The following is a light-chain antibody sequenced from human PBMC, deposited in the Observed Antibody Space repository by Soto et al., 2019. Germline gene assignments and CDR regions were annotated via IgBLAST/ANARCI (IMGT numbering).Light chain of an antibody. J-gene: IGLJ2*01. V-gene: IGLV1-44*01. CDR2: ADN. CDR1: NSNIGTNT. CDR3: AAWDDSLSGVV. Sequence: QSVLTQSPSVSGTPGRRLTISCSGSNSNIGTNTVNWYQHVPGTAPKLLIFADNHRPSGVPDRFSGSRSGTSASLAISGLQSEDEAHYYCAAWDDSLSGVVFGGGTKLTVL.